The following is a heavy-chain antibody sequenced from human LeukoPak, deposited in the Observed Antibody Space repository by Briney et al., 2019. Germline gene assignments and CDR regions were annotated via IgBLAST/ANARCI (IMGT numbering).Heavy chain of an antibody. J-gene: IGHJ4*02. CDR1: GFTFSHYA. CDR3: AKDGYCTTTACHPNHFAS. D-gene: IGHD2-2*03. V-gene: IGHV3-30*18. Sequence: GGSLRLSCAASGFTFSHYAMHWVRQAPGKGLEWVALISNDGNNQYYADSVKGRFTISRDSSKNTLYLHMNSLRAEDTAVYHCAKDGYCTTTACHPNHFASWGQGTLVTVSS. CDR2: ISNDGNNQ.